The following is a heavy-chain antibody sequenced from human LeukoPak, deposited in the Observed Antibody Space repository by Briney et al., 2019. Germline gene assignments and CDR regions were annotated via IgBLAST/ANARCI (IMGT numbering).Heavy chain of an antibody. J-gene: IGHJ1*01. Sequence: SETLSLTCTDSGDSISSYSCSSIRQPPGKGLEWIGYIYYTGSTNYNPSLKSRVTMSVDTSKIQFSMRLSSVTAADTAVYYCATTPWGFGEKYFRHWGQGTLVTVSS. CDR1: GDSISSYS. CDR3: ATTPWGFGEKYFRH. CDR2: IYYTGST. D-gene: IGHD3-10*01. V-gene: IGHV4-59*01.